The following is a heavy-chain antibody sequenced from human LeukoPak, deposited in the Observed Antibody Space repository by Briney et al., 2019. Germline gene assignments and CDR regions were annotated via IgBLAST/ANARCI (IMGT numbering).Heavy chain of an antibody. CDR3: ARGTASSWYPYFQH. CDR1: GFTFDDYG. J-gene: IGHJ1*01. V-gene: IGHV3-20*01. Sequence: GGSLRLSCAASGFTFDDYGMSWVRQAPGRGLGWVSGINWNGGSAGYADSVKGRFTISRDNAKNSLYLQMNSLRAEDTALYHCARGTASSWYPYFQHWGQGTLVTVSS. CDR2: INWNGGSA. D-gene: IGHD6-13*01.